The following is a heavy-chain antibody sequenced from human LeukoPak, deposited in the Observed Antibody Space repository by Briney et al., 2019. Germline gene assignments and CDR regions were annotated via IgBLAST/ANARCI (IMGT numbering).Heavy chain of an antibody. CDR1: GDSISSGDYY. V-gene: IGHV4-61*02. J-gene: IGHJ4*02. D-gene: IGHD4-17*01. Sequence: TSETLSLTCTVSGDSISSGDYYWSWIRQPAGKGLEWIGRISSSGSTNYNPSLKSRVTISVDTSKNQFSLKLSSVTAADTAVYFCARGPPGSDFGDYVFDYWGQGTLVTVSS. CDR2: ISSSGST. CDR3: ARGPPGSDFGDYVFDY.